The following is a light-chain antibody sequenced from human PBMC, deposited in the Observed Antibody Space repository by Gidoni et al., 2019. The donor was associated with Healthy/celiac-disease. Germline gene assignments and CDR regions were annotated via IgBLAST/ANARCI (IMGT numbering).Light chain of an antibody. J-gene: IGKJ1*01. CDR3: QQYGSSPPCT. V-gene: IGKV3-20*01. CDR1: QSVSSSY. CDR2: GAS. Sequence: EIVLPQSPGTLSLSPGESATLSCRASQSVSSSYLAWYQQKPGKAPRLLIYGASSRATGIPDRFSGIGSGTDFTLTISRLEPEDFAVYYCQQYGSSPPCTFGQGTKVEIK.